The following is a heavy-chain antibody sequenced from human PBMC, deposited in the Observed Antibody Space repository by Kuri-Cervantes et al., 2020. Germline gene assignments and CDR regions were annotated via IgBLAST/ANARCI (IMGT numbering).Heavy chain of an antibody. J-gene: IGHJ4*02. CDR3: AADGDSSGWSDY. CDR2: IIPIFGTA. V-gene: IGHV1-69*05. CDR1: GGTFSSYA. Sequence: SVKVSCKASGGTFSSYAISWVRQAPGQGLEWMGGIIPIFGTANYAQKFQERVTITRDMSTSTAYMELSSLRSEDTAVYYCAADGDSSGWSDYWGQGTLVTVSS. D-gene: IGHD6-19*01.